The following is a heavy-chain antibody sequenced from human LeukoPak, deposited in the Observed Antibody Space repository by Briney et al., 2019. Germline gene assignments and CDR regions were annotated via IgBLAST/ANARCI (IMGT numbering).Heavy chain of an antibody. CDR1: GFTFSSYG. D-gene: IGHD3-10*01. CDR3: ARDLSGRYAFDI. V-gene: IGHV3-48*02. J-gene: IGHJ3*02. CDR2: ISSSSSTI. Sequence: GRSLRLSCAASGFTFSSYGMHWVRQAPGKGLEWVSYISSSSSTIYYADSVKGRFTISRDNAKNSLYLQMNSLRDEDTAVYYCARDLSGRYAFDIWGQGTMVTVSS.